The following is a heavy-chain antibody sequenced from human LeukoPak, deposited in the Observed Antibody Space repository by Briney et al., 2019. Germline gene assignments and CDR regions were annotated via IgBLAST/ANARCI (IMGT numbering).Heavy chain of an antibody. CDR1: GGSISSGSYY. CDR2: IYTSGCT. J-gene: IGHJ4*02. Sequence: SETLSLTCTVSGGSISSGSYYWSWIRQPAGKGLEWIGRIYTSGCTNYNPSLKCRVTISVDTSKNQFSLKLSSVTAADTAVYYCARDGSSGYFFDYWGQGTLVTVSS. D-gene: IGHD3-22*01. CDR3: ARDGSSGYFFDY. V-gene: IGHV4-61*02.